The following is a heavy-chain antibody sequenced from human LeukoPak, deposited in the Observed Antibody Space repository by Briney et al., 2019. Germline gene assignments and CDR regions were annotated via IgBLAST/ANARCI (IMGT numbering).Heavy chain of an antibody. CDR3: ARGRYFDWLPQLDY. CDR2: IYYSVST. CDR1: GGSISSGDYY. D-gene: IGHD3-9*01. V-gene: IGHV4-30-4*01. Sequence: PSETLSLTCTVSGGSISSGDYYWSWIRQPPGKGLEWIGYIYYSVSTYYNPSLKSRVTISVDTSKNQFSLKLSSVTAADTAVYYCARGRYFDWLPQLDYWGQGTLVTVSS. J-gene: IGHJ4*02.